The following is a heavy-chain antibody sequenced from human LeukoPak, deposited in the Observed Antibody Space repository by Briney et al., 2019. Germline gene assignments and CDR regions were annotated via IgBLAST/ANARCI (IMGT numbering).Heavy chain of an antibody. CDR3: ARDTLSGWLNWFDP. D-gene: IGHD6-19*01. CDR2: ISGSGDST. Sequence: PGGSLRLSCAASGFTFSSYAMSWVRQAPGKGLEWVSAISGSGDSTYYGDSVKGRFTISRDNSKNTLYLQMNSLRAEDTAVYYCARDTLSGWLNWFDPWGQGTLVTVSS. CDR1: GFTFSSYA. J-gene: IGHJ5*02. V-gene: IGHV3-23*01.